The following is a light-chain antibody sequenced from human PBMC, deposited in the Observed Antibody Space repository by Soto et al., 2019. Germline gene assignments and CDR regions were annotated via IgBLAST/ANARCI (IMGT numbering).Light chain of an antibody. Sequence: DIQMTQSPSSLSASVGDRVTITCRASQSISSNLNWYQQKPGKAPKLLIYTAAILQSGVPSRFSGSGSGKDFTLTIASLQLEDFATYYCQQSNSLPPTFGQGTKVEIK. V-gene: IGKV1-39*01. CDR1: QSISSN. CDR3: QQSNSLPPT. J-gene: IGKJ1*01. CDR2: TAA.